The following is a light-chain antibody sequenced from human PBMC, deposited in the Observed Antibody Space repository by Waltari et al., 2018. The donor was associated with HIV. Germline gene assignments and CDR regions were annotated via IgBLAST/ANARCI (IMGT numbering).Light chain of an antibody. CDR3: CSYAGSHWV. Sequence: QSALTPPRSVSGSPGQSVTLPCTGTSSDVGCYHYVSLYQQHPGKAPKLMIYDISKRPSGVPDRFSGSKSDNTASLTISGLQAEDEAHYYCCSYAGSHWVFGGGTKLTVL. CDR2: DIS. CDR1: SSDVGCYHY. V-gene: IGLV2-11*01. J-gene: IGLJ3*02.